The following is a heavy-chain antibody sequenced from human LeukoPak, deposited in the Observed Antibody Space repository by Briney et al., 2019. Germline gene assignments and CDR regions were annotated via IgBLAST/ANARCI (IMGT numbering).Heavy chain of an antibody. V-gene: IGHV3-30*02. CDR2: IRYDGSNK. CDR3: AKAPLRYCSSTSCYGGELDY. CDR1: GFTFSSYG. J-gene: IGHJ4*02. D-gene: IGHD2-2*01. Sequence: GGSLRLSCAASGFTFSSYGMHWVRQAPGKGLEWVAFIRYDGSNKYYADSVKGRFTISRDNSKNTLYLQMNSLRAEDTAVYYCAKAPLRYCSSTSCYGGELDYWGQGTLVTVSS.